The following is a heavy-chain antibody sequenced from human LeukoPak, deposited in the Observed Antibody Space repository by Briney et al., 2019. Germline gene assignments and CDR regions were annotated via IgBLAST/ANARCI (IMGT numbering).Heavy chain of an antibody. CDR1: GFTLSNVW. CDR2: IRNKSDGGTA. CDR3: TTWGGSFSRY. V-gene: IGHV3-15*01. J-gene: IGHJ4*02. Sequence: PGGSIRLSCAASGFTLSNVWMAWVRQAPGKGLVFVGRIRNKSDGGTADSADPLKGRFTISRDDSTNTLYLQMNSLETEDTAVYYCTTWGGSFSRYWGQGTLVTVSS. D-gene: IGHD1-26*01.